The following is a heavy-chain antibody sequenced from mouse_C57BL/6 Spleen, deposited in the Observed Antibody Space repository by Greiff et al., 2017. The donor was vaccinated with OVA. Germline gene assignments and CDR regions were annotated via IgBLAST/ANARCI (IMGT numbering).Heavy chain of an antibody. CDR1: GYTFTSSW. Sequence: QVQLQQPGAELVMPGASVKLSCKASGYTFTSSWMHWVKQRPGQGLEWIGEIDPSNSYTNYNQKFKGKSTLTVDKSSSTAYMQLSSLTSEDSAVYYCAAPSGSSYDWFAYWGQGTLVTVSA. V-gene: IGHV1-69*01. CDR3: AAPSGSSYDWFAY. D-gene: IGHD1-1*01. CDR2: IDPSNSYT. J-gene: IGHJ3*01.